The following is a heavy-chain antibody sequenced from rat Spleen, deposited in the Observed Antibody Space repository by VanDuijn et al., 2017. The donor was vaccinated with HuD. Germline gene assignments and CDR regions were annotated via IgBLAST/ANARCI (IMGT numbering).Heavy chain of an antibody. Sequence: EVQLVESGGGLVQPGRSLKLSCAASGFTFSDYAMAWVRQAPKKGLEWVATIGYGGSNTYYRGSVKGRFTISRDNAKSTLYLQMNSLRSEDTATYYCTRSYNSGYDFDYWGQGVMVTVSS. V-gene: IGHV5-17*01. CDR2: IGYGGSNT. CDR1: GFTFSDYA. CDR3: TRSYNSGYDFDY. D-gene: IGHD4-3*01. J-gene: IGHJ2*01.